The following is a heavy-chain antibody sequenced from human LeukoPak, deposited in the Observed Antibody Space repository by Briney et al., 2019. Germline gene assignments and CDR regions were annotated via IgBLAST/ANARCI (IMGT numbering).Heavy chain of an antibody. D-gene: IGHD3-16*02. CDR2: IKQDGSEK. CDR1: GFTFSSYW. V-gene: IGHV3-7*01. J-gene: IGHJ4*02. CDR3: ARGGNDYVWGGYRKYY. Sequence: GGSLRLSCAASGFTFSSYWMSWVRQAPGKGLEWVANIKQDGSEKYYVDSVKGRFTISRDNAKNSLYLQMNSLRAEDTAVYYCARGGNDYVWGGYRKYYWGQGTLVTVSS.